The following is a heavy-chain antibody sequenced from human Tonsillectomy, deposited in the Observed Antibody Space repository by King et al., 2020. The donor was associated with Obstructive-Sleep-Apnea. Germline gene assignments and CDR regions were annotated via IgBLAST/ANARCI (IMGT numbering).Heavy chain of an antibody. Sequence: VQLQESGPGLVKPSETLSLTCTVSRGSINNYYWSWIRQPAGKGLEWIGRIYTSGSTNYNPSLKSRVAMSVDTSKHQFSLKLSSVTAADTAVYYCARMHIVATYWYFDLWGRGTLVTVSS. V-gene: IGHV4-4*07. CDR1: RGSINNYY. J-gene: IGHJ2*01. CDR3: ARMHIVATYWYFDL. CDR2: IYTSGST. D-gene: IGHD5-12*01.